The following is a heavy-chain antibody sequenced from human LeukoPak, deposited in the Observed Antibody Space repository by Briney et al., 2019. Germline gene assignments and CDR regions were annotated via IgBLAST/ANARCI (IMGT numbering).Heavy chain of an antibody. CDR1: GLSFSGYY. D-gene: IGHD6-19*01. CDR2: INHSGST. V-gene: IGHV4-34*01. J-gene: IGHJ4*02. CDR3: ARHGKQWLVRSHFDY. Sequence: ASDTLSLTCAVYGLSFSGYYWSWIRQPPGKGLEWIGEINHSGSTNYNPSLKSRVTISVNTSKNQFSLKLSSVTAADTAVYYCARHGKQWLVRSHFDYWGQGTLVTVSS.